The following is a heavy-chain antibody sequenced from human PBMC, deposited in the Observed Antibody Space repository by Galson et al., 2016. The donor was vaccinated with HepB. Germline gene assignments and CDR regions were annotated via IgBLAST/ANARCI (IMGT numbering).Heavy chain of an antibody. D-gene: IGHD6-13*01. CDR1: GFTFTSYA. V-gene: IGHV3-23*01. J-gene: IGHJ4*02. Sequence: SLRLSCAASGFTFTSYAMNWVRQAPGKGLEWVSAISGSGGSTNYADSVKGRFTISRDISKNTLYLQMNSLRAEDTAVYYCAKGLRENAWYEVYWGRGTLVTVSS. CDR2: ISGSGGST. CDR3: AKGLRENAWYEVY.